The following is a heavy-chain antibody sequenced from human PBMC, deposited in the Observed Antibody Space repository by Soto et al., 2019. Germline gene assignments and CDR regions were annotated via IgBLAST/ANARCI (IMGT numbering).Heavy chain of an antibody. Sequence: PGGSLRLSCAASGLTFSSYSMNWVRQAPGKGLEWVSSISSNGKNIYYADSVKGRFTISRDNAKNSLYLQMNSLRAEDTALYFCASTPQERRLVLYPYYYGMDVWGQGTTVTVSS. V-gene: IGHV3-21*01. CDR2: ISSNGKNI. CDR3: ASTPQERRLVLYPYYYGMDV. J-gene: IGHJ6*02. D-gene: IGHD2-2*02. CDR1: GLTFSSYS.